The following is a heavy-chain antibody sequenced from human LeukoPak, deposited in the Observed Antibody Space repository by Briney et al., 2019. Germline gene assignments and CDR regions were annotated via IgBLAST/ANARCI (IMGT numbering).Heavy chain of an antibody. CDR3: ASSHCGGDCFSSVAFDF. Sequence: SETLSLTCTVSNGTVGSGGYSWSWIRQPPGKGLEWIGYVYHSGATYYNPSLRSRISIPMDRSKNQFSLRLRSVTAADTAVYFCASSHCGGDCFSSVAFDFWGHGTMVTVSS. CDR2: VYHSGAT. D-gene: IGHD2-21*02. V-gene: IGHV4-30-2*01. CDR1: NGTVGSGGYS. J-gene: IGHJ3*01.